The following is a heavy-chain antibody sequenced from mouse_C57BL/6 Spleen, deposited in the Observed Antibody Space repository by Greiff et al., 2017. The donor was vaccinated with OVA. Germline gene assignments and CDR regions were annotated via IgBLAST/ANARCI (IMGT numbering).Heavy chain of an antibody. D-gene: IGHD1-1*01. Sequence: VMLMESGPELVKPGASVKISCKASGYAFSSSWMNWVKQRPGKGLEWIGRSYPGDGDTNYNGKFKGKATLTADKSSSTAYMQLSSLTSEDSAVYFCARGGSSYGYAGWGQGVLVSVAA. CDR2: SYPGDGDT. V-gene: IGHV1-82*01. J-gene: IGHJ3*01. CDR3: ARGGSSYGYAG. CDR1: GYAFSSSW.